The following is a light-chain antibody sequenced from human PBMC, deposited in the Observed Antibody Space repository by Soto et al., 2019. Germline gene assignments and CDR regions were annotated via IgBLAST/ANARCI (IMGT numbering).Light chain of an antibody. CDR3: SSYSISTAYL. J-gene: IGLJ1*01. V-gene: IGLV2-14*01. CDR1: SSDVGNYDY. Sequence: QSALTQPASVSGSPGQSITISCTGTSSDVGNYDYVSWYQLHPGKAPKLMVFEVSNRPSGASYRFSGSKSGNTASLTISGLQAEDEADYFCSSYSISTAYLFRTGTKVTVL. CDR2: EVS.